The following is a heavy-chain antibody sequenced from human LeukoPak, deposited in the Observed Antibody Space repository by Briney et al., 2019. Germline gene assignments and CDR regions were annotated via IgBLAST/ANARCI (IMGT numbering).Heavy chain of an antibody. V-gene: IGHV1-18*01. J-gene: IGHJ4*02. CDR2: ISVYNGDT. CDR3: ALTGAGNFDY. D-gene: IGHD7-27*01. Sequence: GASVKVSCKASGYSFTTYGMSWVRQAPGQGLEWMGWISVYNGDTNYAQTFQGRVTMTRDTSISTAYMELSRLRSDDTAVYYCALTGAGNFDYWGQGTLVTVSS. CDR1: GYSFTTYG.